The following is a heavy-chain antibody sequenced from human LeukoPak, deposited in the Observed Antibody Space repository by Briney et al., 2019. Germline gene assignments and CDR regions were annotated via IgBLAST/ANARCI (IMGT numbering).Heavy chain of an antibody. J-gene: IGHJ4*02. CDR3: TTEDDYVWGSYRLY. D-gene: IGHD3-16*02. V-gene: IGHV3-15*01. CDR1: GVTFSNAW. CDR2: IKSRTDGGTT. Sequence: PGGSLRLSCAASGVTFSNAWMSWVRQAPGKGLEWVGRIKSRTDGGTTDYAAPVKGRFTISRDDSKNTQYLQMNSLKPEDTAVYYCTTEDDYVWGSYRLYWGQGTLVTVSS.